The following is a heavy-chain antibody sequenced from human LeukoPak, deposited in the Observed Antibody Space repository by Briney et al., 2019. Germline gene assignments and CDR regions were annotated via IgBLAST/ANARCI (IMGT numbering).Heavy chain of an antibody. CDR2: ISYDGSNK. CDR3: ARDADIAVAGHFDY. Sequence: GGSLRLSCAASGFTFSTFAMSWVRQAPGKGLEWVALISYDGSNKYYADSVKGRFTISRDNSKNTLYLQMTSLRAEDTAVCYCARDADIAVAGHFDYWGQGTLVTVSS. D-gene: IGHD6-19*01. V-gene: IGHV3-30*04. J-gene: IGHJ4*02. CDR1: GFTFSTFA.